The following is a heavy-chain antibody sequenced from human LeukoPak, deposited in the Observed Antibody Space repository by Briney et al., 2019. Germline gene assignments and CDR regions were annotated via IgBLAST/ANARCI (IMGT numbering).Heavy chain of an antibody. Sequence: PGGSLRLSCAASGFTFSNYNMNWVRQAPGKGLEWVSYISSRGSYTYYADSVKGRFTISRDNAKNSLYLQMNSLRAEDTAVYYCARIDAFDIWGQGTMVTVSS. CDR3: ARIDAFDI. V-gene: IGHV3-21*06. CDR2: ISSRGSYT. CDR1: GFTFSNYN. J-gene: IGHJ3*02.